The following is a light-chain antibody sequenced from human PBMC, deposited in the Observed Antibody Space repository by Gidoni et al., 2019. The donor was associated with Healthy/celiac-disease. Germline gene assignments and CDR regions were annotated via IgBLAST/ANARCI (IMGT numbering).Light chain of an antibody. J-gene: IGLJ2*01. CDR1: SSDVGGYNY. V-gene: IGLV2-8*01. CDR2: EVS. CDR3: SSYAGSNPVV. Sequence: QSALTQPPSASGSPGQSVTISCTGTSSDVGGYNYVSWYQQHPGKAPNLMIYEVSKRPSGVPDRFSGSKSGNTASLTVSGLQAEDEADYYCSSYAGSNPVVFGGGTKLTVL.